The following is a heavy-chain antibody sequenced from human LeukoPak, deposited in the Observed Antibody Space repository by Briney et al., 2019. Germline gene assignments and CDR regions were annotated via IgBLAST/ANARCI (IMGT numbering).Heavy chain of an antibody. D-gene: IGHD6-13*01. J-gene: IGHJ4*02. CDR3: AKDRQQLINYWFEY. V-gene: IGHV3-30*18. CDR1: GFTFSSYG. Sequence: GGSLRLSCAASGFTFSSYGMHWVRQAPGKGLEWVAVISYDGSNKYYADSVKGRFIISRDNSKNTLYLQMTSLRAEDTAIYYCAKDRQQLINYWFEYWGQGTLVTVSS. CDR2: ISYDGSNK.